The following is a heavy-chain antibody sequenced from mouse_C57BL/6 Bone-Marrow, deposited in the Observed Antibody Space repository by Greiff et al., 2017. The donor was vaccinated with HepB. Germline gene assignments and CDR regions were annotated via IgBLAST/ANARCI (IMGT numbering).Heavy chain of an antibody. CDR1: GFNIKDYY. J-gene: IGHJ2*01. CDR3: ASSTSWDYFDY. Sequence: VHVKQSGAELVKPGASVKLSCTASGFNIKDYYMHWVKQRTEQGLEWIGRIDPEDGETKYAPKFQGKATITADTSSNTAYLQLSSLTSEDTAVYYCASSTSWDYFDYWGQGTTLTVSS. CDR2: IDPEDGET. V-gene: IGHV14-2*01. D-gene: IGHD5-1*01.